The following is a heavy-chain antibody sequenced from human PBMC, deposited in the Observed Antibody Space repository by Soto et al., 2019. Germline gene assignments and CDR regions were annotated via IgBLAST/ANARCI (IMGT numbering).Heavy chain of an antibody. CDR1: GGTFSSYA. D-gene: IGHD2-15*01. CDR2: IIPIFGTA. Sequence: QVQLVQSGAEVKKPGSSVKVSCKASGGTFSSYAISWVRQAPGQGLEWMGGIIPIFGTANYAQKFQGRVTITADESTNKAYREVNSLRSEDTAGYYCARFSVVVVAATLQRGDYFDYWGQGTLVTVSS. J-gene: IGHJ4*02. CDR3: ARFSVVVVAATLQRGDYFDY. V-gene: IGHV1-69*01.